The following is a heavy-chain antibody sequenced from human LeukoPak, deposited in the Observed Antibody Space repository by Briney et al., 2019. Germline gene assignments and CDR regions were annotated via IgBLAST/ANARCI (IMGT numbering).Heavy chain of an antibody. D-gene: IGHD3-16*01. Sequence: GGSLGLSCAGSGLTFSNYAMYWVRQAPGKGLQWVSGISGGGYPYYADSVKGRLTISRDNSKNTLYLQMNSLRAEDTAKYFCAKDEGGSLEAPYPALDFWGQGTAVTVSS. V-gene: IGHV3-23*01. CDR3: AKDEGGSLEAPYPALDF. CDR2: ISGGGYP. CDR1: GLTFSNYA. J-gene: IGHJ3*01.